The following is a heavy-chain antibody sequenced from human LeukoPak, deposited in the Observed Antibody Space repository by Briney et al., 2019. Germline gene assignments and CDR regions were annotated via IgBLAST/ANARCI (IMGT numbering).Heavy chain of an antibody. D-gene: IGHD5-18*01. CDR1: GFTFSSYS. V-gene: IGHV3-48*01. CDR2: ISSSGSTI. Sequence: GGSLRLSCAASGFTFSSYSINWVRQAPGKGLEWVSYISSSGSTIYYADSVKGRFTISRDNAKNSLYLQMNSLRAEDTAVYYCARFPDSYGYNYWGQGTLVTVSS. J-gene: IGHJ4*02. CDR3: ARFPDSYGYNY.